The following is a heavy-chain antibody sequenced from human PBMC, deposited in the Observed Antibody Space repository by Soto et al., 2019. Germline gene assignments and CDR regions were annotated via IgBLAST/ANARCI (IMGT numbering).Heavy chain of an antibody. V-gene: IGHV1-3*01. D-gene: IGHD6-6*01. CDR3: ARSWLAGPEDSGSFVDY. J-gene: IGHJ4*02. CDR2: INAGNGNT. Sequence: QVQLVQSGAEVKKPGASVKVSCKASGYTFTSYAMHWVRQAPGQRLEWMGWINAGNGNTKYSQKFQGRVTITRDTSASTAYMELSSLRSEDTAVYYCARSWLAGPEDSGSFVDYWGQGTLVTVSS. CDR1: GYTFTSYA.